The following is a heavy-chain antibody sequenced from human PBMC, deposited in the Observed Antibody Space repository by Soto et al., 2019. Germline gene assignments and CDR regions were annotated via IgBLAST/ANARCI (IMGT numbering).Heavy chain of an antibody. J-gene: IGHJ4*02. D-gene: IGHD3-22*01. CDR1: GFTFSSYG. Sequence: QVQLVESGGGVVQPGRSLRLSCAASGFTFSSYGMHLVRQAPGKGLEWVAVISYDGSNKYYADSVKGRFTISRDNSKNTLYLQMNSLRAEDTAVYYCAKAMEITMRVSWFFDYWGQGTLVTVSS. CDR2: ISYDGSNK. V-gene: IGHV3-30*18. CDR3: AKAMEITMRVSWFFDY.